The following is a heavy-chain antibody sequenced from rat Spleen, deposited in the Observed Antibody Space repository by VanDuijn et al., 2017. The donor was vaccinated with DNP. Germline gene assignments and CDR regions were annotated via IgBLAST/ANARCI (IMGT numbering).Heavy chain of an antibody. J-gene: IGHJ4*01. CDR3: ARWPGYNPPYAMDA. D-gene: IGHD1-4*01. CDR2: VNSAGTT. V-gene: IGHV3-3*01. CDR1: GYSITSSYR. Sequence: EVQLQESGPGLVKTSQSLSLTCSVTGYSITSSYRWNWIRKFPGNKLEWMGSVNSAGTTNYNTSLKSRISITRDTSKNQLFLQVNSVTTEDTATYYCARWPGYNPPYAMDAWGQGTSVTVSS.